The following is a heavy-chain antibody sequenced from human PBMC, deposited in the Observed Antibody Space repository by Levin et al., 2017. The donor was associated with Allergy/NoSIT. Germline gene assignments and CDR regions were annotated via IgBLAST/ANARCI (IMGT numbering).Heavy chain of an antibody. D-gene: IGHD5-18*01. V-gene: IGHV3-23*01. CDR2: ISGSGGST. J-gene: IGHJ3*02. Sequence: PGGSLRLSCAASGFTFSSYAMSWVRQAPGKGLEWVSAISGSGGSTYYADSVKGRFTISRDNSKNTLYLQMNSLRAEDTAVYYCAKVGIQLWYIRVDDAFDIWGQGTMVTVSS. CDR1: GFTFSSYA. CDR3: AKVGIQLWYIRVDDAFDI.